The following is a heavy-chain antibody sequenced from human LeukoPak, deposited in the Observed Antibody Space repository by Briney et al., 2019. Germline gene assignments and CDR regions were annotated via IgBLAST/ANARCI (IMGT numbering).Heavy chain of an antibody. V-gene: IGHV4-4*07. Sequence: SETLSLTCSVSGGSISSYSWNWIRQPAGKGLEWIGRFYTSGTTNYNPSLKSRVTMSIDTSKNQFSLKLSSVTAADTAVYFCARHGASGSYLYYFDYWGQGTLVTVSS. CDR1: GGSISSYS. CDR3: ARHGASGSYLYYFDY. D-gene: IGHD1-26*01. J-gene: IGHJ4*02. CDR2: FYTSGTT.